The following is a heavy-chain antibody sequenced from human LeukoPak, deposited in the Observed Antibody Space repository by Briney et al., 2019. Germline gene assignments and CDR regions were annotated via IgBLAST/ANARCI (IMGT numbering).Heavy chain of an antibody. CDR3: MRHVNDLEAFDV. D-gene: IGHD3-3*01. Sequence: SETLSLTCIVSGGSISSSDYYWGWVRQPPGKGLEWIGSLYYSGTTYYNPSLKSRLTISVDTSMNQFSLILISVTAADTAVYHCMRHVNDLEAFDVWGPGTMVTVSS. CDR1: GGSISSSDYY. V-gene: IGHV4-39*01. CDR2: LYYSGTT. J-gene: IGHJ3*01.